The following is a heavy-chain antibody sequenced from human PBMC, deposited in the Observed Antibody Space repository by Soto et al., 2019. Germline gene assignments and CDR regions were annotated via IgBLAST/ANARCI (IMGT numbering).Heavy chain of an antibody. CDR2: ISGSGGST. Sequence: GGSLRLSCAASGFTFSSYAMSWVRQAPGKGLEWVSAISGSGGSTYYADSVKGRFTISRDNSKNTLYLQMNSLRAEDTAVYYCAKAQPLPHFVVPAAMESYYYYGMDVWGQGTTVTVSS. D-gene: IGHD2-2*01. CDR3: AKAQPLPHFVVPAAMESYYYYGMDV. J-gene: IGHJ6*02. CDR1: GFTFSSYA. V-gene: IGHV3-23*01.